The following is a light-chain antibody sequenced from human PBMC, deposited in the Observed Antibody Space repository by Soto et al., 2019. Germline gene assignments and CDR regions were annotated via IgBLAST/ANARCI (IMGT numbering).Light chain of an antibody. CDR3: QQYGSSRGT. Sequence: EIVLTQSPCTLSLSPGERATLSWSASQSVSSSYLAWYQQKPGQAPRLLIYGASSRATGIPDRFSGSGSGTDFTLTISRLEPEDFAVYYCQQYGSSRGTFGQGTKGGYQ. CDR1: QSVSSSY. CDR2: GAS. V-gene: IGKV3-20*01. J-gene: IGKJ1*01.